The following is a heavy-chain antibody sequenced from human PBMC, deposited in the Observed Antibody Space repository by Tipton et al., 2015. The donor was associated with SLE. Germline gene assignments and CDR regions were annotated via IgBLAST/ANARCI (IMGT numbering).Heavy chain of an antibody. CDR2: IHMDGIDK. CDR3: AKTNWLDS. J-gene: IGHJ5*01. CDR1: GFPFSIYS. Sequence: GSLRLSCAASGFPFSIYSMHWVRQAPGKGLEWVANIHMDGIDKNYVDSVKGRFTISRDNAKNSLYLEMNSLRVEDTAIYYCAKTNWLDSWGQGTLVTVSS. V-gene: IGHV3-7*01.